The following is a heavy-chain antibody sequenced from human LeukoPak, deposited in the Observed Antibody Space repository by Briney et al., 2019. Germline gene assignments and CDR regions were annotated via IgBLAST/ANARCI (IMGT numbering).Heavy chain of an antibody. J-gene: IGHJ4*02. CDR2: ISYDGSNK. CDR1: GFTFSSYG. D-gene: IGHD6-19*01. CDR3: AKEDVGGWYGIDY. Sequence: GGSLRLSCAASGFTFSSYGMHWGRQAPGKGVEWGALISYDGSNKNYEDSVKGRFTISRDISKNTLFLQMNSLRAEATAFYYVAKEDVGGWYGIDYWGQGTLVTVSS. V-gene: IGHV3-30*18.